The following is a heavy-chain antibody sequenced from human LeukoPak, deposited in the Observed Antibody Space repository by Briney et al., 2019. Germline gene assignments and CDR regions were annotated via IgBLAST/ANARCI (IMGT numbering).Heavy chain of an antibody. Sequence: GGSLRLSCAASGFTFSSYAMSWVRQAPGKGLEWVSGISDGGVSTYYADSVKGRFTLSRDNSENTLYLQMNSLRAEDTAVYYCAKDLSSSSWGQGTLVTVSS. D-gene: IGHD6-6*01. CDR1: GFTFSSYA. CDR2: ISDGGVST. V-gene: IGHV3-23*01. J-gene: IGHJ4*02. CDR3: AKDLSSSS.